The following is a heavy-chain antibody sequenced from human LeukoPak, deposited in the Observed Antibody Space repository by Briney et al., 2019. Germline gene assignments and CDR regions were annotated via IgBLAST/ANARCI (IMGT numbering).Heavy chain of an antibody. D-gene: IGHD6-13*01. CDR1: GYTFSSHY. CDR2: INPSSGST. CDR3: ANRDPSSWYVS. V-gene: IGHV1-46*01. Sequence: GASVKVSCKASGYTFSSHYIHWVRQATGQGPEWVGQINPSSGSTIYAQKFDGRVTMTRDTSTSTVYMELSSLRSEDTAVYYCANRDPSSWYVSWGQGTLVTVSS. J-gene: IGHJ5*01.